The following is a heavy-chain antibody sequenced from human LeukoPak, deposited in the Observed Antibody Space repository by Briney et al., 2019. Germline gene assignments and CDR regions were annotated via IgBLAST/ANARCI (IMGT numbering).Heavy chain of an antibody. Sequence: PGGSLRLSCAASGLTFSTYEMPWVRQAPRKGVEWVSYMSSNGAIIYYAYSVRGRFTISRDNAKNSLYLQMDSLRAEDTAVYYCARDDGGRQSNSLDYCGEGALGAVSS. J-gene: IGHJ4*02. CDR2: MSSNGAII. D-gene: IGHD1-26*01. V-gene: IGHV3-48*03. CDR1: GLTFSTYE. CDR3: ARDDGGRQSNSLDY.